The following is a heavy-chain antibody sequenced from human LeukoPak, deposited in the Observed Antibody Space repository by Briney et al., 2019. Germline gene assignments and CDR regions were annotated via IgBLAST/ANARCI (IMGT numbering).Heavy chain of an antibody. V-gene: IGHV4-34*01. CDR3: ARSPYDFWSGYYFDY. J-gene: IGHJ4*02. CDR2: INHSGST. CDR1: GGSFSGYY. D-gene: IGHD3-3*01. Sequence: SETLSLTCAVYGGSFSGYYWNWIRQPPGKGLEWIGEINHSGSTNYNPSLKSRVTISVDTSKNQFSLKLSSVTAADTAVYYCARSPYDFWSGYYFDYWGQGTLVTVSS.